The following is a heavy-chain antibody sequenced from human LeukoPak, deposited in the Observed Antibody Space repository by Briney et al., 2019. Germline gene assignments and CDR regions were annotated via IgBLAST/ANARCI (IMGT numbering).Heavy chain of an antibody. CDR1: GDSISTYY. J-gene: IGHJ4*02. CDR3: ARDSPYFDY. V-gene: IGHV4-59*01. Sequence: PSETLSLTCTVSGDSISTYYWSWIRQPPGKGLEWIGYVYYNGNTNYNPSLKSRVTISVDTPKNQFSLKLTSVPAADTAVYYCARDSPYFDYWGPGTLVTVSS. CDR2: VYYNGNT.